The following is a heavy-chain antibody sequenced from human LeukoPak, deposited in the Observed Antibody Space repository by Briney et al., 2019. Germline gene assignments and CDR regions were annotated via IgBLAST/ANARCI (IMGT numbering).Heavy chain of an antibody. D-gene: IGHD6-19*01. CDR3: ARDVSGWYPGY. CDR1: GFTFSTYA. Sequence: GGSLRLSCTASGFTFSTYAMSWVRQAPGKGLEWVANIKQDGSEKYYVDSVKGRFTISRDNAKNSLYLQMNSLRAEDTAVYYCARDVSGWYPGYWGQGTLVTVSS. J-gene: IGHJ4*02. V-gene: IGHV3-7*01. CDR2: IKQDGSEK.